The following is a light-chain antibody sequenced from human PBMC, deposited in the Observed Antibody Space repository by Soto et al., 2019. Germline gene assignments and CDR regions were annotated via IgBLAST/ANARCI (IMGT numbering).Light chain of an antibody. CDR3: QQSYSTRFT. V-gene: IGKV1-12*01. Sequence: DIQMTQSPSSVSASVGDRATLTCRASQGISTWLAWYQQKPGKAPKLLIYAASSVQSGVPSRFSGSGSGTDFTLTISSLQPEDFATYYCQQSYSTRFTFGPGTKVDIK. CDR2: AAS. CDR1: QGISTW. J-gene: IGKJ3*01.